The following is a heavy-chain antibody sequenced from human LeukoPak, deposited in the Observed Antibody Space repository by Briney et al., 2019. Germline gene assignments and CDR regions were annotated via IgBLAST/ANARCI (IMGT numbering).Heavy chain of an antibody. Sequence: GGSLRLSCAASGFTFSSYSMNWVRQAPGKGLVWVSRINSDGSSTSYADSVKGRFTISRDNAKNTLYLQMNSLRAEDTAVYYCARYYYDSSGYYSFDYWGQGTLVTVSS. J-gene: IGHJ4*02. CDR1: GFTFSSYS. V-gene: IGHV3-74*01. D-gene: IGHD3-22*01. CDR3: ARYYYDSSGYYSFDY. CDR2: INSDGSST.